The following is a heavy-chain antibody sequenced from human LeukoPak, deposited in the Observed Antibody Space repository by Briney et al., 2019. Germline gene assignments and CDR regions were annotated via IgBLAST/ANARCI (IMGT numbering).Heavy chain of an antibody. D-gene: IGHD5-24*01. CDR3: ERQDGRALYYFDY. CDR1: GYSFTSYW. Sequence: GESLKISCKGSGYSFTSYWIGWVRQMPGKGLEWMGIIYPADSDTRYSPSFQGQVTISADKSTSTAYLQWSSLKASDTAMYYCERQDGRALYYFDYWGQGTLVTVSS. CDR2: IYPADSDT. V-gene: IGHV5-51*01. J-gene: IGHJ4*02.